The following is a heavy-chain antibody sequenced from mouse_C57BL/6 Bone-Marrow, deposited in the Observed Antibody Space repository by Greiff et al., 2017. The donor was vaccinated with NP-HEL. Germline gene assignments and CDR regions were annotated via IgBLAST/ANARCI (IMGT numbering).Heavy chain of an antibody. J-gene: IGHJ2*01. CDR3: ARGGYYGSSYNYFDY. Sequence: QVQLQQSGAELVKPGASVKISCKASGYAFSSYWMNWVKQRPGKGLEWIGQIYPGDGDTNYNGKFKGKATLTADKSSSTAYMPLSSLTSEDSAVYFCARGGYYGSSYNYFDYGGQGTTLTVSS. CDR1: GYAFSSYW. CDR2: IYPGDGDT. V-gene: IGHV1-80*01. D-gene: IGHD1-1*01.